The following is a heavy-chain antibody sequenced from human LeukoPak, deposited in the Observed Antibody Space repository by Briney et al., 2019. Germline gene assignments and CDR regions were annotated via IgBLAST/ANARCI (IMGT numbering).Heavy chain of an antibody. CDR1: GFTFSSYW. V-gene: IGHV3-7*01. D-gene: IGHD6-19*01. Sequence: GGSLRLSCAASGFTFSSYWMSWVRQAPGKGLEWVANIKQDGNEKYYVDSVKDRFTITRDNAKNSLYLQMNSLRAEDTAVYYCARTGGSSGWYSPALLKYFFDYWGQGTLVTVSS. J-gene: IGHJ4*02. CDR3: ARTGGSSGWYSPALLKYFFDY. CDR2: IKQDGNEK.